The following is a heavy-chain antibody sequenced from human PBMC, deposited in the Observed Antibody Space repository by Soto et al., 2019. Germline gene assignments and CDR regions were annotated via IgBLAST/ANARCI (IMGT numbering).Heavy chain of an antibody. CDR2: ISGGGDAT. CDR3: AKKSLGSITLPALYYFDY. V-gene: IGHV3-23*01. J-gene: IGHJ4*02. Sequence: EVQLLESGGGLVQPGGSLRLSCAASGFTFGNCAFSWVRQTPGKGLEWVSVISGGGDATYYPDSVKGRFTTSRDNSKNTVYWQMNSLRAEDTAVYYCAKKSLGSITLPALYYFDYWGQGTLVTVSS. CDR1: GFTFGNCA. D-gene: IGHD7-27*01.